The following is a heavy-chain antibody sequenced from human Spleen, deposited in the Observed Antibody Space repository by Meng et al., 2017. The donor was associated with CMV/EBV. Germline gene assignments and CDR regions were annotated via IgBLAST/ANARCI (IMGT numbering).Heavy chain of an antibody. Sequence: SETLSLTCTVSGGSISSYYWSWIRQPPGKGLEWIGYIYHSGNTNYNPSLKSPVTISVDTSKNQISLKLRSVTAADTAVYYCARGRWSGRTSFWWFDPWGQGTLVTVSS. J-gene: IGHJ5*02. D-gene: IGHD3-3*01. CDR2: IYHSGNT. CDR1: GGSISSYY. CDR3: ARGRWSGRTSFWWFDP. V-gene: IGHV4-59*12.